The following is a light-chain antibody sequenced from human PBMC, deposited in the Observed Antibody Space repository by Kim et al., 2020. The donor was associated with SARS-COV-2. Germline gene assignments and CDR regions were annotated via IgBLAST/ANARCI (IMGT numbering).Light chain of an antibody. V-gene: IGKV4-1*01. J-gene: IGKJ1*01. CDR1: QSVLYSSNNLHY. Sequence: ATINCKASQSVLYSSNNLHYLAWYQQKPGQPPKLLIYWASTRESGVPDRFSGSGSGTDFTLTISRLQAEDVAVYYCQQYYSIPRTFGQGTKVDIK. CDR2: WAS. CDR3: QQYYSIPRT.